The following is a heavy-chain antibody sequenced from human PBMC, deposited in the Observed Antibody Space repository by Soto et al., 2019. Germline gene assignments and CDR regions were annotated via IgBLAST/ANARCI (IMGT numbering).Heavy chain of an antibody. J-gene: IGHJ4*02. V-gene: IGHV4-4*02. CDR1: GGSISSSNW. D-gene: IGHD1-26*01. Sequence: QVQLQESGPGLVKPSGTLSLTCAVSGGSISSSNWWSWVRQPPWKGLKWIGEIYHSGSTNYTQSLKSRVTISVDKSRNQCSLKLSSVTAADTAVYYCARSGSGSYTGVFFDYCGQGTLVTVSS. CDR3: ARSGSGSYTGVFFDY. CDR2: IYHSGST.